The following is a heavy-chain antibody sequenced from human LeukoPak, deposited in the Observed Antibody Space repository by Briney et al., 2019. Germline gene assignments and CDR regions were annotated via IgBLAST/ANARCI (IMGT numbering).Heavy chain of an antibody. CDR2: ISGGGGST. J-gene: IGHJ4*02. CDR3: ADYDSSGYYPVY. CDR1: GFTFSSYA. D-gene: IGHD3-22*01. V-gene: IGHV3-23*01. Sequence: GGSLRLSCAASGFTFSSYAMSWVRQAPGKGLEWVSAISGGGGSTYYADSVKGRFTISRDNSKNTLYLQMNSLRAEDTAVYYCADYDSSGYYPVYWGQGTLVTVSS.